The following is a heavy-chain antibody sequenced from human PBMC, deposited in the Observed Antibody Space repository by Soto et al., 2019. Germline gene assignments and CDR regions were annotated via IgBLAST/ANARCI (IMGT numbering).Heavy chain of an antibody. D-gene: IGHD3-22*01. J-gene: IGHJ4*02. CDR3: ARGGFTGYYDSSGYHHDFDH. Sequence: GASVTVSCKDSGYTFNSYAMHWVRQAPGQRLEWMGWISADNGNTKYSQKFQGRVTMTTDTSTSTAYMELRSLRSDDTAVYCCARGGFTGYYDSSGYHHDFDHWGQGTLVTVSS. V-gene: IGHV1-3*01. CDR2: ISADNGNT. CDR1: GYTFNSYA.